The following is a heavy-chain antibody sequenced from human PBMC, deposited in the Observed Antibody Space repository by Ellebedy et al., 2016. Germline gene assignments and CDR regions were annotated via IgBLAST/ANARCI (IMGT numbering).Heavy chain of an antibody. CDR3: VTPGGFVGAFSQ. Sequence: GEFLKISCAASGFTVYNTYMGWVRQAPGKGLEWVSVIYIGGSTYYVDSVKGRFIISRDSSKNTLLLQMNAVRAEDTAVYYCVTPGGFVGAFSQWGQGTLVIVSS. V-gene: IGHV3-53*01. CDR2: IYIGGST. J-gene: IGHJ4*02. CDR1: GFTVYNTY. D-gene: IGHD3-16*01.